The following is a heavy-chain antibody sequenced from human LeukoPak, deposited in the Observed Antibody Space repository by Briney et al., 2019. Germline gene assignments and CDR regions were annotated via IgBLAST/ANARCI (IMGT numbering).Heavy chain of an antibody. CDR3: ARQVGATNCLDY. CDR2: IYHSGST. Sequence: SETLSLTCTVSGGSISSYYWSWIRQPPGKGLEWIGEIYHSGSTNYNPSLKSRVTISVDKSKNQFSLKLSSVTAADTAVYYCARQVGATNCLDYWGQGTLVTVSS. V-gene: IGHV4-59*08. CDR1: GGSISSYY. D-gene: IGHD1-26*01. J-gene: IGHJ4*02.